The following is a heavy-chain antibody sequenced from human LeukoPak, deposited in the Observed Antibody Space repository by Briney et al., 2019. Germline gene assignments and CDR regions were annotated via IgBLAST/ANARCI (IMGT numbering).Heavy chain of an antibody. J-gene: IGHJ6*02. D-gene: IGHD3-10*01. V-gene: IGHV4-59*08. CDR1: GGSISSYY. CDR2: IYYSGST. CDR3: ARQRLSTMVRGVTTSYYYYGMDV. Sequence: PSETLSLTCTVSGGSISSYYWSWIRQPPGKGLEWIGYIYYSGSTNYNPSLKSRVTISVDTSKNQFSLKLSSVPAADTAVYYCARQRLSTMVRGVTTSYYYYGMDVWGQGTTVTVSS.